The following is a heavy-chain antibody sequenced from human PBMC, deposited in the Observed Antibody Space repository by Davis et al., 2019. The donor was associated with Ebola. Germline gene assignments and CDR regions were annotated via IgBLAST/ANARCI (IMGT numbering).Heavy chain of an antibody. CDR1: GYSFTSYW. CDR2: IYPGDSDT. CDR3: ARRARYCTGGVCYRQSPLDY. D-gene: IGHD2-8*02. J-gene: IGHJ4*02. V-gene: IGHV5-51*01. Sequence: GESLKISCKGSGYSFTSYWIGWVRQMPGKGLEWMGIIYPGDSDTRYSPSFQGQVTISADKSISTAYLQWSSLKASDTAMYYCARRARYCTGGVCYRQSPLDYWGQGTLVTVSS.